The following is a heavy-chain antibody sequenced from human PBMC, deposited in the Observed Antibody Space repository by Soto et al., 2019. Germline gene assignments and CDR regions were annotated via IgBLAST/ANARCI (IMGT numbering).Heavy chain of an antibody. D-gene: IGHD3-9*01. CDR2: ISSSSRYI. J-gene: IGHJ1*01. Sequence: VQLVESGGGLVKPGGSLRLSCAASGFTFSSYSMNWVRQAPGKGLEWVSSISSSSRYIYYPDSVKGRFTISRDNAKNSLYLQMSSLRAEDTAVYYCARGFDILTGLYFQHWGQGTLVTVSS. CDR3: ARGFDILTGLYFQH. V-gene: IGHV3-21*01. CDR1: GFTFSSYS.